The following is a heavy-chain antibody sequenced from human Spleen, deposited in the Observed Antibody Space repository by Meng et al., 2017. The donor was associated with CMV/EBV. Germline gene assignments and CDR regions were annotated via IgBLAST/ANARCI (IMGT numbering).Heavy chain of an antibody. Sequence: SETLSLTCTVSGDSMSGSYWSWIRQPPRKGREWIGYIYYTGNTNYSPSLRSRVSISLDTSKSQFSLKVTSLTPADTAVYYCVIGGSGYAFDYWGQGALGTVSS. D-gene: IGHD3-22*01. J-gene: IGHJ4*02. V-gene: IGHV4-59*01. CDR1: GDSMSGSY. CDR2: IYYTGNT. CDR3: VIGGSGYAFDY.